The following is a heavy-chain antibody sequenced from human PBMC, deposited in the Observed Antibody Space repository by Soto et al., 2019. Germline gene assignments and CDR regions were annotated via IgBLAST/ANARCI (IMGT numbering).Heavy chain of an antibody. CDR2: VHESGST. V-gene: IGHV4-59*01. CDR1: GGSISSYY. CDR3: ARGTRALITSFFAY. J-gene: IGHJ4*02. Sequence: PSETLSLTCTVSGGSISSYYWSWIRQPPGKGLEWIGCVHESGSTDYNPSLKGRVTISLHTSKSQFSLSLRSATAADTATYYCARGTRALITSFFAYWGQGIPVTVSS. D-gene: IGHD1-20*01.